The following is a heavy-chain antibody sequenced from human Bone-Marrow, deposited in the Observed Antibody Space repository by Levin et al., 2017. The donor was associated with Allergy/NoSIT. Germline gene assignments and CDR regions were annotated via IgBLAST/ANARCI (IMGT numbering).Heavy chain of an antibody. CDR3: SRDHGMATITGGY. D-gene: IGHD5-24*01. CDR1: GFTFNNYA. J-gene: IGHJ4*02. CDR2: IRSKVFGGTA. V-gene: IGHV3-49*03. Sequence: RPGGSLRLSCTGSGFTFNNYAMSWFRQAPGKGLEWVGFIRSKVFGGTAEHAASVKGRFTISRDDSRSTVYLQMSSLKTEDTAVYYCSRDHGMATITGGYWGQGTLVTVSS.